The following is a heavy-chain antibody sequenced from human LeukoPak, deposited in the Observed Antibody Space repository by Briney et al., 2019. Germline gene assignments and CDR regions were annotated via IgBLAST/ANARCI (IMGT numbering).Heavy chain of an antibody. J-gene: IGHJ4*02. CDR3: AKPTTPRIREYHFDY. CDR2: ISYDGSNK. V-gene: IGHV3-30*18. D-gene: IGHD3-10*01. CDR1: GFTFSTYG. Sequence: GGSLRLSCAASGFTFSTYGMHWVRQAPGKGLYWVAVISYDGSNKYYADSVKGRFTISRDNSKNTLYLQMNSLRAEDTAVYYCAKPTTPRIREYHFDYWGQGTLVTVSS.